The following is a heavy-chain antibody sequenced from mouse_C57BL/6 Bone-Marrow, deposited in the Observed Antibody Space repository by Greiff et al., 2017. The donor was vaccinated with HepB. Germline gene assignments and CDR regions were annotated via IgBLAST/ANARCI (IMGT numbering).Heavy chain of an antibody. CDR2: INPNNGGT. D-gene: IGHD2-3*01. CDR3: ARPGYYYYYAMDY. CDR1: GYTFTDYN. Sequence: VQLKESGPELVKPGASVKIPCKASGYTFTDYNMDWVKQSHGKSLEWIGDINPNNGGTIYNQKFKGKATLTVDKSSSTAYMELRSLTSEDTAVYYCARPGYYYYYAMDYWGQGTSVTVSS. J-gene: IGHJ4*01. V-gene: IGHV1-18*01.